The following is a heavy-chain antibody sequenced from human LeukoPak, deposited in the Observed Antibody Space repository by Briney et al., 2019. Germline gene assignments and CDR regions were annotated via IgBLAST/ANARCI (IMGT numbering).Heavy chain of an antibody. J-gene: IGHJ5*02. CDR3: ARPYYYDSRIDP. D-gene: IGHD3-22*01. Sequence: PSETLSLTCVVYGGSFSGYYWSWIRQPPGKGLEWIAYMYYSGSTYYNPSLKSRVTMSADTSKNQLSLKLSSVTAADTAVYYCARPYYYDSRIDPWGQGILVTVSS. CDR2: MYYSGST. CDR1: GGSFSGYY. V-gene: IGHV4-30-4*08.